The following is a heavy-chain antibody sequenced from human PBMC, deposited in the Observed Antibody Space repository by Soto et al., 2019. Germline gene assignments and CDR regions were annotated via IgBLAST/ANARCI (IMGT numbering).Heavy chain of an antibody. CDR2: ISGSGIST. V-gene: IGHV3-23*01. CDR1: GFTFSNYA. J-gene: IGHJ4*02. Sequence: EVQLLESGGGLVQPGGSLRVSCAASGFTFSNYAMSWVRQAPGKGLEWVSAISGSGISTYYADSVKGRFTISRDISNNTLSLQMNSLRAEDTAVYYCARSDLLLPFDYWGQGTLVTVSS. CDR3: ARSDLLLPFDY. D-gene: IGHD3-22*01.